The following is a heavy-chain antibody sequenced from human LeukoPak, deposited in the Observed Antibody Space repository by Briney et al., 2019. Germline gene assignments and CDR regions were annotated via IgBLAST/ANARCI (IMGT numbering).Heavy chain of an antibody. V-gene: IGHV4-39*01. CDR2: IYYSGST. Sequence: SETLSLTCTVSGGSISSGGFYWTWIRQHPGKGLEWIGYIYYSGSTFYNPSLKSRVTISVDTSKNQFSLKLSSVTAADTAVYYRARHIRFWSGSYYFDYWGQGTLVTVSS. J-gene: IGHJ4*02. D-gene: IGHD3-3*01. CDR1: GGSISSGGFY. CDR3: ARHIRFWSGSYYFDY.